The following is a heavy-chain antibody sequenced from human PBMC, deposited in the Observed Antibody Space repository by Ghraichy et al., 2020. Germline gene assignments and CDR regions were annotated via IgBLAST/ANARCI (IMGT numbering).Heavy chain of an antibody. CDR2: ISSSGSTI. Sequence: GESLNISCAASGFTFSDYYMSWIRQAPGKGLEWVSYISSSGSTIYYADSVKGRFTISRDNAKNSLYLQMNSLRAEDTAVYYCARQPNYDILTGYYYMDVWGKGTTVTVSS. CDR3: ARQPNYDILTGYYYMDV. CDR1: GFTFSDYY. V-gene: IGHV3-11*01. J-gene: IGHJ6*03. D-gene: IGHD3-9*01.